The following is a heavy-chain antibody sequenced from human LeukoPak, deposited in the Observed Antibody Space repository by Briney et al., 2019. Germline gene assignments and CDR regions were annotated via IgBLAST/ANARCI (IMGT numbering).Heavy chain of an antibody. CDR2: FDPEDDET. J-gene: IGHJ5*02. D-gene: IGHD2-15*01. CDR3: ATASGYCSGGSCYSGWFDP. CDR1: GYTLTELS. V-gene: IGHV1-24*01. Sequence: ASVKVSCKVSGYTLTELSMHWVRQAPGKGLEWMGGFDPEDDETIYAQKFQGRVTMTEDTSTDTAYMELSSLRSEDTAVYYCATASGYCSGGSCYSGWFDPWGQGTLVTVSS.